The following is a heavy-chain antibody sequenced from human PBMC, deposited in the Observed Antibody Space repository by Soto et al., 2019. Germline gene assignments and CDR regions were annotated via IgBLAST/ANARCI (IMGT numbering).Heavy chain of an antibody. V-gene: IGHV4-39*01. CDR1: GGSISSSSYY. CDR2: IYYSGST. Sequence: SETLSLTCTISGGSISSSSYYWGWIRQPPGKGLEWIGSIYYSGSTYYNPSLKSRVTISVDTSKNQFSLKLSSVTAADTAVYYCARPIWLWLESSPYGMDIWGQGTTVT. J-gene: IGHJ6*02. CDR3: ARPIWLWLESSPYGMDI. D-gene: IGHD5-18*01.